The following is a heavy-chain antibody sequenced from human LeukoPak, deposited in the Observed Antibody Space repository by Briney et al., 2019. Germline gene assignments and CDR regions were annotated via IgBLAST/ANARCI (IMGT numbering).Heavy chain of an antibody. Sequence: PGGSLRLSCAASGFTFSSYGMHWVRQAPGKGLEWVAFIRYDGSNKYYADSVKGRFTISRDNSKNTLYLQMNSLRAEDTAVYYCARVPSRNHRGLSFDYWGQGTLVTVSS. J-gene: IGHJ4*02. CDR2: IRYDGSNK. V-gene: IGHV3-30*02. CDR3: ARVPSRNHRGLSFDY. D-gene: IGHD1-14*01. CDR1: GFTFSSYG.